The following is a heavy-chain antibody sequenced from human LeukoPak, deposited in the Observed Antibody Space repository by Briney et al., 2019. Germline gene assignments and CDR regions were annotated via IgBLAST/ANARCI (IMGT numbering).Heavy chain of an antibody. J-gene: IGHJ4*02. CDR3: ARDRESITMVRGVITYFDY. Sequence: GASVKVSCKASGDTCSSYGISWGRQAPGQGLEWMGWISAYNGNTTYAQKLQGRVTMTTDTSTSTAYMELRSLRSDDTAVYYCARDRESITMVRGVITYFDYWGQGTLVTVSS. CDR2: ISAYNGNT. V-gene: IGHV1-18*01. D-gene: IGHD3-10*01. CDR1: GDTCSSYG.